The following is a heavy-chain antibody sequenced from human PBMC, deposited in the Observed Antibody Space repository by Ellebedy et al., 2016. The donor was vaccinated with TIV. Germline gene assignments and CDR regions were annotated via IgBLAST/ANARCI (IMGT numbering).Heavy chain of an antibody. CDR2: LKTDGTED. J-gene: IGHJ4*02. CDR1: GFAFSSYW. D-gene: IGHD6-19*01. CDR3: ARNSGWSIDY. V-gene: IGHV3-7*03. Sequence: GESLKISCAASGFAFSSYWMSWVRQAPGTGLEWVANLKTDGTEDYYVGSMKGRFTVSRDNAKSSLYLHVSSLGAEDTAVYYCARNSGWSIDYWGLGTLVTVSS.